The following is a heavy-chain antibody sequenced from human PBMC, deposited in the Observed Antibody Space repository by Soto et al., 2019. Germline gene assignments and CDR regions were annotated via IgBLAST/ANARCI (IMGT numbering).Heavy chain of an antibody. J-gene: IGHJ4*02. Sequence: SGPTLVNPTQTLTLTCTFSGFSLSTSGVGVGWIRQPPGKALEWLALIYWNDDKRYSPSLKSRLTITKDTSKNQVVLTMTNMDPVDTATYYCAHRPGGVVGAHFDYWGQGTLVTVSS. CDR2: IYWNDDK. D-gene: IGHD3-22*01. V-gene: IGHV2-5*01. CDR3: AHRPGGVVGAHFDY. CDR1: GFSLSTSGVG.